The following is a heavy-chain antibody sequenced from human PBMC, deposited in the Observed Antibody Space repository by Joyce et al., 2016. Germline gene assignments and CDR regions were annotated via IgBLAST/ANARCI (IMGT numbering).Heavy chain of an antibody. CDR2: VNTSGAN. CDR1: GGPFRGFL. V-gene: IGHV4-34*02. J-gene: IGHJ4*02. CDR3: ARSQWLAPLMY. Sequence: QVQLQQWGVGLLKPSETLSLTCGVNGGPFRGFLWTWVRQPPGEGLQWIGDVNTSGANNYNPALKSRVTISVDTSKNQFSLTLTSITAADTAMYYCARSQWLAPLMYWGQGSLVAVSS. D-gene: IGHD6-19*01.